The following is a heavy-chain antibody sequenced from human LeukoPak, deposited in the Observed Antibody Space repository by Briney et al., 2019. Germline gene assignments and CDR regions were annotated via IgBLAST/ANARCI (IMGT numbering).Heavy chain of an antibody. V-gene: IGHV3-21*01. Sequence: GGSLRLSCAASGFTFSSYIMNWVRQAPGKGLEWVSSISSSSSYIYYADSVKGRFTISRDNARNSLYLQVNSLRAEDTAVYYCARDGQAYYDSSGYLHYWGQGTLVTVSS. D-gene: IGHD3-22*01. CDR1: GFTFSSYI. CDR2: ISSSSSYI. J-gene: IGHJ4*02. CDR3: ARDGQAYYDSSGYLHY.